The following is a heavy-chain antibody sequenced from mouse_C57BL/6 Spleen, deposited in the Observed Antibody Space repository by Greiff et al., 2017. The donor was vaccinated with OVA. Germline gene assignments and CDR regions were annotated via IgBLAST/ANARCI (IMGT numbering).Heavy chain of an antibody. J-gene: IGHJ4*01. CDR2: ISSGGSYT. CDR3: ARQGDYDDALAMYY. CDR1: GFTFSSYG. V-gene: IGHV5-6*01. D-gene: IGHD2-4*01. Sequence: EVQGVESGGDLVKPGGSLKLSCAASGFTFSSYGMSWVRQTPDKRLEWVATISSGGSYTYYPDSVKGRFTISRDNAKHTLYLQMSSLKSEDTAMYYCARQGDYDDALAMYYWGQGTSVTVSS.